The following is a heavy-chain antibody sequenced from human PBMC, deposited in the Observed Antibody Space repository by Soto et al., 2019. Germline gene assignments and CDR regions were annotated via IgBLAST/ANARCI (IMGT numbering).Heavy chain of an antibody. D-gene: IGHD4-4*01. J-gene: IGHJ4*02. V-gene: IGHV4-30-4*01. CDR2: IYYSGST. Sequence: SETLSLTCTVSGGSISSGDYYWSWIRQPPGKGLEWIGYIYYSGSTYYNPSLKSRVTISVDTSKNQFSLKLSSVTAADTAVYYCAAWSSNNSNYDYWGQGTLVTVSS. CDR3: AAWSSNNSNYDY. CDR1: GGSISSGDYY.